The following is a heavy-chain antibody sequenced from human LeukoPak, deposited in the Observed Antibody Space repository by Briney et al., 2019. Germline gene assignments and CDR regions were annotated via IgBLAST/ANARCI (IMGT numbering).Heavy chain of an antibody. V-gene: IGHV4-34*01. J-gene: IGHJ5*02. Sequence: SEPLSLTCAVYGGSFSGYYWSWIRQPPGKGLEWIGEINHSGSTNYNPSLKSRVTISVDTSKNQFSLKLSSVTAADTAVYYCARGKVLNWFDPWGQGTLVTVSS. CDR2: INHSGST. CDR1: GGSFSGYY. CDR3: ARGKVLNWFDP.